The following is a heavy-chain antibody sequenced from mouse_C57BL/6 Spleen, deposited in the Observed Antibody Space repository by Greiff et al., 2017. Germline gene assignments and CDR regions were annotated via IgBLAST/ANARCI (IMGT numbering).Heavy chain of an antibody. Sequence: EVKLMGSGGGLVKPGGSLKLSCAASGFTFSSYAMSWVRQTPEKRLEWVATISDGGSYTYYPDNVKGRFTISRDNAKNNLYLQMSHLKSEDTAMYYCARGYDYDDAWFAYWGQGTLVTVSA. V-gene: IGHV5-4*03. CDR1: GFTFSSYA. J-gene: IGHJ3*01. D-gene: IGHD2-4*01. CDR2: ISDGGSYT. CDR3: ARGYDYDDAWFAY.